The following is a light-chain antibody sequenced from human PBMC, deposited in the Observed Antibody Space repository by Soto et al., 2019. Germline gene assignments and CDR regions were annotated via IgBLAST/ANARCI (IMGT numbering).Light chain of an antibody. V-gene: IGKV3-15*01. CDR3: QQYNKWPLT. CDR2: GAS. CDR1: QSVSGN. Sequence: EIVMTQCPATLSVSPGERATLSCRASQSVSGNLAWYQQKPGQAPRLLIYGASTRATGIPARFSGSVSGTDSTLTISSMHSEDFAVYYCQQYNKWPLTFGPGTNVDIK. J-gene: IGKJ3*01.